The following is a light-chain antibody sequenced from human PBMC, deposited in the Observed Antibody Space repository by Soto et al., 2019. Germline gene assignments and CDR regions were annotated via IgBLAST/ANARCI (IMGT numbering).Light chain of an antibody. Sequence: DIQMTQSPSPXSXXVXXXXXXXXRASQTISSWLAWYQQKPGKVPKLLIYMASGLHSGVPSRFSGSGSGTEFTLTISSVQPDDFATYYCQHYKSYPYTFGQGTRLENK. CDR3: QHYKSYPYT. J-gene: IGKJ5*01. CDR2: MAS. CDR1: QTISSW. V-gene: IGKV1-5*03.